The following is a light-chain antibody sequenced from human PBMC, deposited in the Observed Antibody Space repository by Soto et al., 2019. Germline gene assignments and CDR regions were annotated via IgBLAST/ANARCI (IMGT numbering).Light chain of an antibody. V-gene: IGLV1-47*01. Sequence: QSVLTQPPSASGTPGQRDTISCSGSSSNIGSNYVYWYQQLPGTAPKLLIYRNNQRPSGVPDRFSGSKSGTSASLAISGLRSEDEADYYCAAWDDSLSGPRVFGGGTKVTVL. J-gene: IGLJ2*01. CDR2: RNN. CDR3: AAWDDSLSGPRV. CDR1: SSNIGSNY.